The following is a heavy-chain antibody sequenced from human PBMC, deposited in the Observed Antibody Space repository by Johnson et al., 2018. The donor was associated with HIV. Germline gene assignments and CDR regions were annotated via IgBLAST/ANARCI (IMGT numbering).Heavy chain of an antibody. D-gene: IGHD6-13*01. CDR1: GFTFSSYA. V-gene: IGHV3-33*08. J-gene: IGHJ3*02. CDR2: IRYDGSNK. CDR3: AREGGIAAAGTDAFDI. Sequence: QVQLVESGGGVVQPGRSLRLSCAASGFTFSSYAMHWVRQAPGKGLEWVAIIRYDGSNKYYADSVKGRFTISRDNSKNTVFLQMNSLRAEDTAVYYCAREGGIAAAGTDAFDIWSQGTMVTVSS.